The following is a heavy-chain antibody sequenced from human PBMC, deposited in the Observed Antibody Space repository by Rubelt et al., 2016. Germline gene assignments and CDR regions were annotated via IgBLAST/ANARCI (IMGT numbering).Heavy chain of an antibody. Sequence: VSSNSATWIWIRQSPSRGLEWLGRTYYKSKWYNDYAVSVKSRISINPDTSKNQFSLQLDSVTPDDTAMYYCARVVLSQNSYYDILTGARRNYYYGMDVWGQGTTVTVSS. J-gene: IGHJ6*02. V-gene: IGHV6-1*01. CDR2: TYYKSKWYN. CDR3: ARVVLSQNSYYDILTGARRNYYYGMDV. D-gene: IGHD3-9*01. CDR1: VSSNSAT.